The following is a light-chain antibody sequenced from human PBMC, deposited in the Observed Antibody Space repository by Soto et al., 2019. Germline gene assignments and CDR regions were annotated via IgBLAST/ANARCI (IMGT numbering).Light chain of an antibody. J-gene: IGKJ1*01. V-gene: IGKV3-20*01. CDR2: GAS. CDR3: QQYGSSRT. Sequence: EIVLTQSPGTLSLSPGERATLSCRASQSVSSSYSAWYQQKPGQAPRLLIDGASSRASGIPDRFSGSGSGTDFPLTISRLEPEDFAVYYCQQYGSSRTFGQGTKVDI. CDR1: QSVSSSY.